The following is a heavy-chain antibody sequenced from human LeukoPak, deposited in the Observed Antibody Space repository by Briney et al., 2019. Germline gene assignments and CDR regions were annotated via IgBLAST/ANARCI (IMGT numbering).Heavy chain of an antibody. CDR2: IYYSGST. Sequence: SETLSLTCTVSGGSISSYYWSWIRQPPGKGLERIGYIYYSGSTNYNPSLKSRVTISVDTSKNQFSLKLSSVTAADTAVYYCARERHYDILTGYYDGPYAFDIWGQGTMVTVSS. D-gene: IGHD3-9*01. CDR1: GGSISSYY. CDR3: ARERHYDILTGYYDGPYAFDI. V-gene: IGHV4-59*01. J-gene: IGHJ3*02.